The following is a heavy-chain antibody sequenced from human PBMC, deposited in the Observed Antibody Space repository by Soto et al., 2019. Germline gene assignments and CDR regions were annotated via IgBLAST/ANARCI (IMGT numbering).Heavy chain of an antibody. V-gene: IGHV4-31*03. J-gene: IGHJ4*02. Sequence: QVQLQESGPGLVKPSQTLSLTCTVSGGSISSGGYYWSWIRQHPGKGLEWIGYIYYSGRTYYNPYLRSRVTISVDTSKIQFPLKLSAVTAADTAVYYWARAGSITMVPDYWGQGTLVTVSS. CDR1: GGSISSGGYY. CDR2: IYYSGRT. D-gene: IGHD3-10*01. CDR3: ARAGSITMVPDY.